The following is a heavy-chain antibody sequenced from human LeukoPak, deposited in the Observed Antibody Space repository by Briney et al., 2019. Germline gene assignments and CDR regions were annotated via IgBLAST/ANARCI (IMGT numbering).Heavy chain of an antibody. CDR3: ASNKYYYDSSVHY. CDR2: IYYSGST. D-gene: IGHD3-22*01. Sequence: SETLSLTCTVSGGSISSYYWSWIRQPPGKGLEWIGYIYYSGSTNYNPSLKSRVTISVDTSKNQFSLKLSSVTAADTAVYYCASNKYYYDSSVHYWGQGTLVTVSS. V-gene: IGHV4-59*01. J-gene: IGHJ4*02. CDR1: GGSISSYY.